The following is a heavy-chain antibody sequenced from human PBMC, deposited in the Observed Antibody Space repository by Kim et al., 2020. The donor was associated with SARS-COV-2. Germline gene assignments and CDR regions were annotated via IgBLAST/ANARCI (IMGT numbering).Heavy chain of an antibody. Sequence: GGSLRLSCASSGFTFSSYWMHWVRQAPGKGLVWVSRITSDGSSTSYADSVKGRFTISRDNAKNTLYLQMNSLRAEDTAVYYCARGGKYGSGGSCLDYWGQRTLVTVS. J-gene: IGHJ4*02. CDR2: ITSDGSST. CDR1: GFTFSSYW. V-gene: IGHV3-74*01. CDR3: ARGGKYGSGGSCLDY. D-gene: IGHD2-15*01.